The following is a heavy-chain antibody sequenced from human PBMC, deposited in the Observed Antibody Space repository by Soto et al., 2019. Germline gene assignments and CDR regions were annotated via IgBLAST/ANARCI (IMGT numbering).Heavy chain of an antibody. D-gene: IGHD6-13*01. J-gene: IGHJ6*02. CDR1: GFTFSNAW. Sequence: GGSVRLSCAASGFTFSNAWMSWIRQAPGKGLEWVGRIKSKTDGGTTDYAAPVKGRFTISRDDSKNTLYLQMNSLKTEDTAVYYCTTDYQQLAYYYYYGMDVWGQGTTVTVSS. V-gene: IGHV3-15*01. CDR3: TTDYQQLAYYYYYGMDV. CDR2: IKSKTDGGTT.